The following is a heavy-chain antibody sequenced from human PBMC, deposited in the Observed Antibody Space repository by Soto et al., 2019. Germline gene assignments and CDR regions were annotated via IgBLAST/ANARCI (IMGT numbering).Heavy chain of an antibody. D-gene: IGHD2-2*01. CDR3: ARLVVPAAMIYYYYYMDV. Sequence: GASVKVSCKASGYTFTSYGISWVRQAPGQGLEWMGWISAYNGNTNYAQKLQGRVTMTTDTSTSTAYMELRSLRSDDTAVYYCARLVVPAAMIYYYYYMDVWCKGTTVTVSS. J-gene: IGHJ6*03. CDR2: ISAYNGNT. V-gene: IGHV1-18*01. CDR1: GYTFTSYG.